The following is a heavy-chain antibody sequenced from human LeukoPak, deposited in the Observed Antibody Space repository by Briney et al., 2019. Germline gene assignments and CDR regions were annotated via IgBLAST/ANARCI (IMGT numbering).Heavy chain of an antibody. CDR2: IYTSGST. V-gene: IGHV4-4*07. D-gene: IGHD2-2*01. J-gene: IGHJ4*02. CDR1: GGSISSYY. Sequence: SETLSLTCTVSGGSISSYYWSWIRQPAGKGLEWIGRIYTSGSTNYNPSLKSRVTISLDTSKNQFSLNLSSVTAADTAVYYCARKSFHTSSYDYWGQGTLVTVSS. CDR3: ARKSFHTSSYDY.